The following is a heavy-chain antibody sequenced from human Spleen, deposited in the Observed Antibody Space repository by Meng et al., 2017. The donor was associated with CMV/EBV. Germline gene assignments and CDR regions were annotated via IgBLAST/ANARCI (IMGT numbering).Heavy chain of an antibody. J-gene: IGHJ5*02. D-gene: IGHD1-26*01. Sequence: QVQRQQWGAGLLNPSETLSLTCAVYGGSFSGYYWSWIRQPPGKGLEWIGEINHSGSTNYNPSLKSRVTISVDTSKNQFSLKLSSVTAADAAVYYCAREPWIDPWGQGTLVTVSS. CDR2: INHSGST. V-gene: IGHV4-34*01. CDR1: GGSFSGYY. CDR3: AREPWIDP.